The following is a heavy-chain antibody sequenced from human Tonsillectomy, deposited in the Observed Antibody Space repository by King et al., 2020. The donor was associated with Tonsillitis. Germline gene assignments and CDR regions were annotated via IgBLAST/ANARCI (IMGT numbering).Heavy chain of an antibody. CDR1: GFTFGDYA. Sequence: VQLVESGGGLVQPGRSLRLSCTASGFTFGDYAISWFRQAPGKGLEWVGFIRSKAYGGTTEYAASVKGRFTISRDDSKSIAYLQMNSLKTEDTAVYYCTRTLSDIPYYYGMDVWGQGTTVTVSS. V-gene: IGHV3-49*03. J-gene: IGHJ6*02. CDR2: IRSKAYGGTT. CDR3: TRTLSDIPYYYGMDV. D-gene: IGHD3-9*01.